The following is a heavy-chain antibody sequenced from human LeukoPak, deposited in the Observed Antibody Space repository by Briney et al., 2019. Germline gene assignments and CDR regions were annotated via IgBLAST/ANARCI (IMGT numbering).Heavy chain of an antibody. CDR1: GGSISSYY. CDR2: IYYSGST. D-gene: IGHD3-3*01. V-gene: IGHV4-59*01. Sequence: PSETLSLTCTVSGGSISSYYWSWIRQPPAKGLEWVGYIYYSGSTNYNPSLPSRVTISVETSKNQSSLKLSSVTAADTAVYYCARGVPDDFWSGYYTPVWGQGTLVTVSS. J-gene: IGHJ4*02. CDR3: ARGVPDDFWSGYYTPV.